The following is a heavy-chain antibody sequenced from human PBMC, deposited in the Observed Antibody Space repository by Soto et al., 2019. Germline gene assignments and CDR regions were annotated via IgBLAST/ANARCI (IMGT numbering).Heavy chain of an antibody. CDR2: IYHSGYT. Sequence: PSETLSLTCAVSGGSISSGGYAWNWIRQPPGKGLEWIGYIYHSGYTSYNPSLKNRVTISVDKSKNQFSLTLSFVTAADTAVYYCARDSLTGNYFDPWGQGTLVTV. V-gene: IGHV4-30-2*01. CDR1: GGSISSGGYA. CDR3: ARDSLTGNYFDP. J-gene: IGHJ5*02. D-gene: IGHD1-7*01.